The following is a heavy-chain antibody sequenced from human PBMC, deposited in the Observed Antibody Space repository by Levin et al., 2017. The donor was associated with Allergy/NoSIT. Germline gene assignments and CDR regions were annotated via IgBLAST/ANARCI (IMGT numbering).Heavy chain of an antibody. V-gene: IGHV3-21*01. CDR1: GFTFSSYS. D-gene: IGHD5-12*01. CDR3: ARAEYSGYDPSYFDY. CDR2: ISSSSSYI. Sequence: GGSLRLSCAASGFTFSSYSMNWVRQAPGKGLEWVSSISSSSSYIYYADSVKGRFTISRDNAKNSLYLQMNSLRAEDTAVYYCARAEYSGYDPSYFDYWGQGTLVTVSS. J-gene: IGHJ4*02.